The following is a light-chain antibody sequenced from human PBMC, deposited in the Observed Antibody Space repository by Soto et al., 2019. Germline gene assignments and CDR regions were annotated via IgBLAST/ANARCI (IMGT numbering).Light chain of an antibody. CDR1: QTISNY. J-gene: IGKJ4*01. CDR2: AAS. CDR3: QQGYSTPLT. V-gene: IGKV1-39*01. Sequence: DIQMTQSPSSLSASVGDRVTIPCRASQTISNYLNWYQQKPGKAPKLLIYAASSLHNGVPSRFSGSGSGTEFTLTISSLQPEDFATYYCQQGYSTPLTFGGGTRWIS.